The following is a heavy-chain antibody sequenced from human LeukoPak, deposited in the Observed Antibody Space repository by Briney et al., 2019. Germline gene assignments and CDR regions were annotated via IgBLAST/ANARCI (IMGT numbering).Heavy chain of an antibody. J-gene: IGHJ4*02. D-gene: IGHD6-19*01. CDR1: GFTFSSYA. CDR3: AKDRTEYSSGWYQGY. Sequence: GGSLRLSCAASGFTFSSYAMSWVRQAPGKGLEWVSAISGSGGSTYYADSVKGRFTISRDNSKNTLYLQMNSLRAEDTAVYYCAKDRTEYSSGWYQGYWGQGTLVTVSS. V-gene: IGHV3-23*01. CDR2: ISGSGGST.